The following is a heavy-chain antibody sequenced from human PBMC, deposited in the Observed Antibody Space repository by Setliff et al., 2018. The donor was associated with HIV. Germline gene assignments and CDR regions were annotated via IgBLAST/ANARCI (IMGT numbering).Heavy chain of an antibody. J-gene: IGHJ3*02. V-gene: IGHV1-3*01. CDR1: GYTFTNYA. CDR3: AREPIGGDDAFDI. Sequence: GASVKVSCKASGYTFTNYAIHWVRQAPGQRLEWMGWINPGNGNTKYSQKLQGRVTITRDTSATTAYMELSSLRSEDTAIFYCAREPIGGDDAFDIWGQGTMVTVSS. CDR2: INPGNGNT. D-gene: IGHD2-21*02.